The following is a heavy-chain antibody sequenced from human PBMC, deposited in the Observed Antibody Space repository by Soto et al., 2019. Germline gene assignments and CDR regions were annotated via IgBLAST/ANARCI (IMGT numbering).Heavy chain of an antibody. J-gene: IGHJ4*02. CDR3: ATTGLRYSQIDY. CDR2: LYYSAST. D-gene: IGHD5-18*01. CDR1: GGSISSSSFY. V-gene: IGHV4-39*01. Sequence: ASETLSLTCTVSGGSISSSSFYWGWIRQSPGKGLEWIGSLYYSASTSYYNPSLKSRVTISVDTSKNQFSLKLTSVTAADTAVYYYATTGLRYSQIDYWGQGTLVTSPQ.